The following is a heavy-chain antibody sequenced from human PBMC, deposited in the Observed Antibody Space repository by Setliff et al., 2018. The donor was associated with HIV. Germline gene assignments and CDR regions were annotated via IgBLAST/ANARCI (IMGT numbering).Heavy chain of an antibody. CDR3: ARARTDYYDRRRRSHYYIDV. J-gene: IGHJ6*03. Sequence: ASVKVSCKPSEYSFTSYDINWVRQAPGQGLEWMGWMDPDSRNTGYAQRFEGSVTMTWDTSISTAYMELNNVKFEDTAIYYCARARTDYYDRRRRSHYYIDVWARGATVTVSS. CDR2: MDPDSRNT. V-gene: IGHV1-8*01. D-gene: IGHD3-22*01. CDR1: EYSFTSYD.